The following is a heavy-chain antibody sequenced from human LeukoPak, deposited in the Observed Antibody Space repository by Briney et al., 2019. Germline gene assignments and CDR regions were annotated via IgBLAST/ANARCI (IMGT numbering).Heavy chain of an antibody. Sequence: GGSLRLSCAASGFTFDDYAMHWVRQAPGKGLEWVSGISWNSGSIGYADSVKGRFTISRDNAKNSLYLQMNSLRAEDTALYYCAKAQSAAAVNRPYFDYWGQGTLVTVSS. CDR3: AKAQSAAAVNRPYFDY. CDR2: ISWNSGSI. J-gene: IGHJ4*02. V-gene: IGHV3-9*01. CDR1: GFTFDDYA. D-gene: IGHD6-13*01.